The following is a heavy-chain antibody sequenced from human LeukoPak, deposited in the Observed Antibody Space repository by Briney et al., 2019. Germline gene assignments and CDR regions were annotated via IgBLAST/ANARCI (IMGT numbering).Heavy chain of an antibody. D-gene: IGHD3-10*01. Sequence: GGSLRLSCAASGFTVCSNYMSSVRQAPGKGLEWVSVIYSGGSTDYADSVKGRFTISRGNSKNTLYLQMNSLRAEDTAVYYCAKGRRGYYFDYWGQGTLVTVSS. CDR2: IYSGGST. CDR3: AKGRRGYYFDY. V-gene: IGHV3-66*01. J-gene: IGHJ4*02. CDR1: GFTVCSNY.